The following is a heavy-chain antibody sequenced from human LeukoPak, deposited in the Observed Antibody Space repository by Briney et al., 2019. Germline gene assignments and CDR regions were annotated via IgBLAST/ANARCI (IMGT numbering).Heavy chain of an antibody. CDR2: ISSSGSTT. D-gene: IGHD3-10*01. J-gene: IGHJ4*02. Sequence: GGSLRLSCAASGFTFSDYYMSWIRQAPGQGLEWVSYISSSGSTTHYAVSVKGRFTISRDNAKNSLYLQMNSLRVEDTAVYYCSRDLYGSGSYSRFDYWGQGTLVTVSS. V-gene: IGHV3-11*01. CDR1: GFTFSDYY. CDR3: SRDLYGSGSYSRFDY.